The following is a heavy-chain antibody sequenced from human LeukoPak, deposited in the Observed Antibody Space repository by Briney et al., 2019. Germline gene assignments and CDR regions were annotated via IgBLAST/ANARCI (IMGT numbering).Heavy chain of an antibody. Sequence: PGGSLRLSCAASGFTFSSSAMSWVRQAPGKGLEWVSSISGSGSGGSTYYADSVKGRFTISRDNSKNTLYLQMNSLRAEDTAVYYCARVLRYCSGGNCYSGGLGYMDVWGKGTTVTISS. J-gene: IGHJ6*03. CDR1: GFTFSSSA. CDR3: ARVLRYCSGGNCYSGGLGYMDV. CDR2: ISGSGSGGST. V-gene: IGHV3-23*01. D-gene: IGHD2-15*01.